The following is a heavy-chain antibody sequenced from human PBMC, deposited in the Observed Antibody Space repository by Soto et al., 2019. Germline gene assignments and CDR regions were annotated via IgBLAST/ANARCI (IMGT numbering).Heavy chain of an antibody. CDR1: GGSISSGGYY. V-gene: IGHV4-61*08. CDR3: ARYSGYDNYFDY. J-gene: IGHJ4*02. D-gene: IGHD5-12*01. Sequence: PSETLSLTCTVSGGSISSGGYYWSWIRQPPGKGLEWIGYIYYSGSTNYNPSLKSRVTISVDTSKNQFSLKLSSVTAADTAVYYCARYSGYDNYFDYWGQGTLVTVSS. CDR2: IYYSGST.